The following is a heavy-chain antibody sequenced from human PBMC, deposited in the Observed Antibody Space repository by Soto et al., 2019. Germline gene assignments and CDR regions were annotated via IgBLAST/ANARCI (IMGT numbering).Heavy chain of an antibody. V-gene: IGHV4-59*01. Sequence: SETLSLTCTVSGGSISSYYWSWIRQPPGKGLEWIGYIYYSGSTNYNPSLKSRVTISVDTSKNQFSLKLSSVTAADTAVYYCARQSYSSSSRFDYWGQGTLVTVSS. CDR3: ARQSYSSSSRFDY. D-gene: IGHD6-6*01. CDR1: GGSISSYY. J-gene: IGHJ4*02. CDR2: IYYSGST.